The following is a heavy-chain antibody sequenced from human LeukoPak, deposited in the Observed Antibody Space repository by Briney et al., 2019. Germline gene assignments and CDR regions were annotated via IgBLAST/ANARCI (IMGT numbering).Heavy chain of an antibody. D-gene: IGHD4-17*01. CDR1: GFTFSSYT. CDR3: ARGSYGDYDY. V-gene: IGHV3-21*01. J-gene: IGHJ4*02. Sequence: GGSLRLSCAASGFTFSSYTMTWVRQAPGKGLEWVSSISVNSDHKPYADSVKGRFTISRDNAKNSLFLQMNSLGVDDTAVYYCARGSYGDYDYWGQGSLVTVSS. CDR2: ISVNSDHK.